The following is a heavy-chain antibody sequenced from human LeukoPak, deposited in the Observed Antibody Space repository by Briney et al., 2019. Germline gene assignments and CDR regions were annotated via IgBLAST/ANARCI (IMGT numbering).Heavy chain of an antibody. CDR3: ARGGLMATIDNFDY. Sequence: GGSLRLSCAASGFTFSRYGMHWVRQAPGKGLEWVAVIWYDGSNKYYADSVKGRFTISRDNSKNTLYLQMSSLRAEDTAVYYCARGGLMATIDNFDYWGQGTLVTVSS. CDR2: IWYDGSNK. V-gene: IGHV3-33*01. CDR1: GFTFSRYG. D-gene: IGHD5-24*01. J-gene: IGHJ4*02.